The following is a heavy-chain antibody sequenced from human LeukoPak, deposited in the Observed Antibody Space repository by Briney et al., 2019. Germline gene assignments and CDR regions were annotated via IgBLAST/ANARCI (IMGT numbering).Heavy chain of an antibody. Sequence: SETLSLTCAVYGGSLSGYYWSWIRQPPGKGLEWIGEINHSGSTNYNPSLKSRVTISVDTSKNQFSLKLSSVTAADTAVYYCARRLVSGWLRWGQGTLVTVSS. CDR2: INHSGST. J-gene: IGHJ4*02. CDR1: GGSLSGYY. D-gene: IGHD6-19*01. V-gene: IGHV4-34*01. CDR3: ARRLVSGWLR.